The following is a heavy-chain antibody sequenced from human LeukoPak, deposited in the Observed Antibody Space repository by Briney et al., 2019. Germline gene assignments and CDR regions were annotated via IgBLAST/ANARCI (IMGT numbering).Heavy chain of an antibody. CDR3: ARGRGSSWRETQV. D-gene: IGHD6-13*01. CDR2: INHSGST. CDR1: GGSFSGYY. J-gene: IGHJ4*02. V-gene: IGHV4-34*01. Sequence: SETLSLTCAVHGGSFSGYYWSWIRQPPGKGLEWIGEINHSGSTNYNPSLKSRVTISVDTSKNQFSLKLSSVTAADTAVYYCARGRGSSWRETQVWGQGTLVTVSS.